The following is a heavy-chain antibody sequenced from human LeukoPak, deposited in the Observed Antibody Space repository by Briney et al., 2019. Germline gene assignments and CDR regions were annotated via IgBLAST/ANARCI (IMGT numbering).Heavy chain of an antibody. CDR1: GGSVTSGGYY. V-gene: IGHV4-31*03. CDR2: VYYTGST. Sequence: SQTLSLTCTVSGGSVTSGGYYWSWIRQHPGKGLEWIGYVYYTGSTYYNPSLKSRVTISVDTSKNQFSLKLSSVTAADTAVYYCARATEWLLYYFDYWGQGTLVTVSS. D-gene: IGHD3-3*01. CDR3: ARATEWLLYYFDY. J-gene: IGHJ4*02.